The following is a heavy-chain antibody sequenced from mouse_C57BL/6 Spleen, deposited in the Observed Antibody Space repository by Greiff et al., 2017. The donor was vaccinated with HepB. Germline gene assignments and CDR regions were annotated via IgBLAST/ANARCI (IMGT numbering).Heavy chain of an antibody. D-gene: IGHD3-2*02. CDR3: ASEPRYFDV. CDR2: ISSGSSTI. Sequence: EVHLVESGGGLVKPGGSLKLSCAASGFTFSDYGMHWVRQAPEKGLEWVAYISSGSSTIYYADTVKGRFTISRDNAKNTLFLQMTSLRSEDTAMYYCASEPRYFDVWGTGTTVTVSS. CDR1: GFTFSDYG. J-gene: IGHJ1*03. V-gene: IGHV5-17*01.